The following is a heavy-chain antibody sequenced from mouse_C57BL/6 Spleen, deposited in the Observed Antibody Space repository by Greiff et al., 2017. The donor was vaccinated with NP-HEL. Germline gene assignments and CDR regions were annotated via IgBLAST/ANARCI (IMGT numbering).Heavy chain of an antibody. Sequence: QVQLQQSGPELVKPGASVKISCKASGYAFSSSWMNWVKQRPGKGLEWIGRIYPGDGDTNYNGKFKGKATLTADKSSSTAYMQLSSLTSEDSAVYFCARSRDYGSSYWYFDVWGTGTTVTVSS. D-gene: IGHD1-1*01. CDR3: ARSRDYGSSYWYFDV. V-gene: IGHV1-82*01. CDR2: IYPGDGDT. CDR1: GYAFSSSW. J-gene: IGHJ1*03.